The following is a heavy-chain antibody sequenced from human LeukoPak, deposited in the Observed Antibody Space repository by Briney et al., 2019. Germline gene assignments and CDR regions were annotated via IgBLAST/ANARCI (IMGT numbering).Heavy chain of an antibody. CDR1: GFTFDDYA. Sequence: GRSLRLSYAASGFTFDDYAMHWVRRAPGKGLEWVSGISWNSGSIGYADSVKGRFTISRDNAKYSLYLQMNSLRAEDTAVYYCADSDSGYDAFDIWGQGTMDTVSS. CDR3: ADSDSGYDAFDI. V-gene: IGHV3-9*01. J-gene: IGHJ3*02. CDR2: ISWNSGSI. D-gene: IGHD1-26*01.